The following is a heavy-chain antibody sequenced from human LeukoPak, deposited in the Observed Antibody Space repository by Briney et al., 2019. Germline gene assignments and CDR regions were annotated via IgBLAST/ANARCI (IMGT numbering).Heavy chain of an antibody. CDR3: ARAQYYDYVWGSYRYYYYYMDV. Sequence: SETLSLTCTVSGGSISSYYWSWIRQPAGKGLEWIGRIYTSGSTNYNPSLKSRVTMSVDTSKNQFSLKLSSVTAADTAVYYCARAQYYDYVWGSYRYYYYYMDVWGKGTTVTISS. V-gene: IGHV4-4*07. D-gene: IGHD3-16*02. CDR2: IYTSGST. J-gene: IGHJ6*03. CDR1: GGSISSYY.